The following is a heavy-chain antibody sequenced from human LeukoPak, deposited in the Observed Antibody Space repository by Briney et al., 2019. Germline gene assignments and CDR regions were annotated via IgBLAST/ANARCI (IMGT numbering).Heavy chain of an antibody. J-gene: IGHJ4*02. CDR1: GGSSSSYH. V-gene: IGHV4-4*07. D-gene: IGHD6-13*01. CDR2: IYSSGST. Sequence: SETLPLTCSVSGGSSSSYHWSWVRQPAGKELEWIGRIYSSGSTNYNPSLNSRVTMSVDTSNNQFSLRLTSVTAADTAVYYCARGTTAAAGIFDCWGQGTLVTVSS. CDR3: ARGTTAAAGIFDC.